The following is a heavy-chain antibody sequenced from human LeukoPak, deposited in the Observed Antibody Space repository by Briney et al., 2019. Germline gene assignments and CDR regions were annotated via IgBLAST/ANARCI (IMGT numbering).Heavy chain of an antibody. CDR1: AFFFRGHG. Sequence: GGPLKLSFKASAFFFRGHGMIWFGKTPGKGLEWWATLKGDGSERQYVDSVKGRFSISRDNTKGSLLQLNSLRAEDTAVYYCARDLGYCTNGVCHTRFDYWGQGTLVAVSS. D-gene: IGHD2-8*01. V-gene: IGHV3-7*03. CDR2: LKGDGSER. J-gene: IGHJ4*02. CDR3: ARDLGYCTNGVCHTRFDY.